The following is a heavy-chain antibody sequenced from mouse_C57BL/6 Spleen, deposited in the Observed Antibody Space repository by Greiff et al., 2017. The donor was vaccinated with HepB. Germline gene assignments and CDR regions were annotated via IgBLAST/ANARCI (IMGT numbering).Heavy chain of an antibody. Sequence: QVQLKQPGAELVKPGASVKLSCKASGYTFTSYWMHWVKQRPGQGLEWIGMIHPNSGSTNYNEKFKSKATLTVDKSSSTAYMQLSSLTSEDSAVYYCARRPTVVADWYFDVWGTGTTVTVSS. CDR3: ARRPTVVADWYFDV. CDR2: IHPNSGST. CDR1: GYTFTSYW. J-gene: IGHJ1*03. V-gene: IGHV1-64*01. D-gene: IGHD1-1*01.